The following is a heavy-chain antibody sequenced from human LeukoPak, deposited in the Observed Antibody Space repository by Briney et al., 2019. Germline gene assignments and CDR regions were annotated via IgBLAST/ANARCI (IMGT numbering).Heavy chain of an antibody. Sequence: GGSLRLSCAASGFTFSSYAMSWVRQAPGKGLEWVSSISSTSTYIYYADSVKGRFIISRDNAKNSLYLQMSSLRAEDTAVYYCARDADHAWTSVDCSTTSCWFDPWGQGTLVTVSS. CDR1: GFTFSSYA. CDR2: ISSTSTYI. CDR3: ARDADHAWTSVDCSTTSCWFDP. D-gene: IGHD2-2*01. V-gene: IGHV3-21*01. J-gene: IGHJ5*02.